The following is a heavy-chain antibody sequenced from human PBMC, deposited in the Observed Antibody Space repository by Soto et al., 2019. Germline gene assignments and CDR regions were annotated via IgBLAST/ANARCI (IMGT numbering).Heavy chain of an antibody. V-gene: IGHV1-69*08. Sequence: QVQLVQSGAEVKKPGSSVKVSCKASGGTFSSYTISWVRQAPGQGLEWMGRIIPILGIANYAQKFQGRVTINADQSTSTAYMELSSLRSEDTAVYYCARDPSLGYCSGGSCSTNWFDPWGQGTLVTVSS. CDR2: IIPILGIA. CDR3: ARDPSLGYCSGGSCSTNWFDP. J-gene: IGHJ5*02. D-gene: IGHD2-15*01. CDR1: GGTFSSYT.